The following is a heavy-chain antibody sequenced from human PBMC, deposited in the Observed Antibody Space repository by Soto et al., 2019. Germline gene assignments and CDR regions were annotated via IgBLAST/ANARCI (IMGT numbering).Heavy chain of an antibody. V-gene: IGHV4-30-4*01. Sequence: SETLSLTCSVSGGSISSGYYYWSWIRQPPGKGLEWIVNIYYSGNTYYNPSLKSRLIISIDTSKNQFSLKVGSVTAADTAVYYCARKMATTYYYYYGMDVWGQGTTVTVSS. CDR3: ARKMATTYYYYYGMDV. CDR2: IYYSGNT. CDR1: GGSISSGYYY. J-gene: IGHJ6*02. D-gene: IGHD5-12*01.